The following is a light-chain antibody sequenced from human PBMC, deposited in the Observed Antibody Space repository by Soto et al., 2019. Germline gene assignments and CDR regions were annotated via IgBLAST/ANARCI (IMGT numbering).Light chain of an antibody. V-gene: IGKV1-5*03. CDR1: QSISSW. J-gene: IGKJ2*01. CDR3: QHYNNYPYT. CDR2: QAS. Sequence: DIQMTQSPSTLSASVGDRVTITCRASQSISSWLAWYQQKPGKAPKLLIYQASTLESGVPSRFSGSGSGTEFPLNLHILAPYDFSTYYRQHYNNYPYTFGQGTKLEIK.